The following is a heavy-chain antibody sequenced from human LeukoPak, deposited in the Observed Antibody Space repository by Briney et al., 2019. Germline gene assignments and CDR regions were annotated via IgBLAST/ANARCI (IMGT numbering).Heavy chain of an antibody. CDR2: INPNSGGT. D-gene: IGHD3-3*01. V-gene: IGHV1-2*02. CDR3: AREFFGAVIREPFDY. J-gene: IGHJ4*02. Sequence: EASVKVSCKASGYTFTGYYMHWVRQAPGQGLEWMGWINPNSGGTNYAQKFQGRVTMTRDTSISTAYMELSRLRSDDTAVYYCAREFFGAVIREPFDYWGQGTLVTVSS. CDR1: GYTFTGYY.